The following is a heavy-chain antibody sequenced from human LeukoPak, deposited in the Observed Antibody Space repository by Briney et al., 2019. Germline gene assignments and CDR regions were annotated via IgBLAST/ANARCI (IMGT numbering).Heavy chain of an antibody. D-gene: IGHD2-15*01. CDR1: GYTFTDYY. V-gene: IGHV1-69-2*01. J-gene: IGHJ4*02. CDR2: VDPEDGET. CDR3: ATLPRYCSGGSCYG. Sequence: EASVKVSCKVSGYTFTDYYMHWVQQAPGKGLEWMGLVDPEDGETIYAEKFQGRVTITADTSTDTAYMELSNLRSEDTAVCYCATLPRYCSGGSCYGWGQGTLVTVSS.